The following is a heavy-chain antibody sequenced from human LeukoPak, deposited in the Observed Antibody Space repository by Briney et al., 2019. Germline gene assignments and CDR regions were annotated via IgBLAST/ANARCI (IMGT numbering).Heavy chain of an antibody. Sequence: GGSLRLSCAASGFTFSSYAMHWVRQAPGKGLEWVAVISYDGSNKYYADSVKGRFTISRDYSKNTLFLQMNSLRAEDTAVYYCGRVSWDWANYPFDVWGQGTKVTVSS. CDR3: GRVSWDWANYPFDV. D-gene: IGHD3/OR15-3a*01. CDR1: GFTFSSYA. CDR2: ISYDGSNK. J-gene: IGHJ3*01. V-gene: IGHV3-30-3*01.